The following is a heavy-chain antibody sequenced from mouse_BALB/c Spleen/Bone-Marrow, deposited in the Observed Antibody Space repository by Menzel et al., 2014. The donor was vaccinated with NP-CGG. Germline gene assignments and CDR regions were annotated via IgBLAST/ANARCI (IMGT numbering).Heavy chain of an antibody. CDR3: AREEDFFDY. CDR2: IYPGTNST. Sequence: QVQLQQSGAELVKPGTSVKMSCKASGYTFTSYWMHWVKQRPGQGLEWIGDIYPGTNSTNYNEKFRTKATLTVDISSSTAYMQLSSPTSEDSAVYYCAREEDFFDYWGQGTTLTVSS. J-gene: IGHJ2*01. CDR1: GYTFTSYW. V-gene: IGHV1-55*01.